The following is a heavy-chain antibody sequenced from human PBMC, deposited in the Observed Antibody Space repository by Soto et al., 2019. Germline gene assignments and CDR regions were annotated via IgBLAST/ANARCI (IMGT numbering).Heavy chain of an antibody. CDR3: AKDQTERRGVRGVIHAPDAFDI. CDR1: GFTFSSYA. J-gene: IGHJ3*02. CDR2: ISGSGGST. Sequence: GGSLRLSCAASGFTFSSYAMSWVRQAPGKGLEWVSAISGSGGSTYYADSVKGRFTISRDNSKNTLYLQMNSLRAEDTAVYYCAKDQTERRGVRGVIHAPDAFDIWGQGTMVTVSS. V-gene: IGHV3-23*01. D-gene: IGHD3-10*01.